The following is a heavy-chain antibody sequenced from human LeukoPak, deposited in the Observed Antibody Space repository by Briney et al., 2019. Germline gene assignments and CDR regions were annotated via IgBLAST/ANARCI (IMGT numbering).Heavy chain of an antibody. D-gene: IGHD1-1*01. CDR2: MSYDGSNE. CDR3: ARSTTGTTLYFYGMDV. Sequence: GGSLRLSCAASGFTFSDFAMHWVRQAPGKGLEWVAAMSYDGSNEYYANSVKGRFTISRDNSKNTLYVLMSSLRTEDTAVYFCARSTTGTTLYFYGMDVWGQGTTVTVSS. V-gene: IGHV3-30-3*01. CDR1: GFTFSDFA. J-gene: IGHJ6*02.